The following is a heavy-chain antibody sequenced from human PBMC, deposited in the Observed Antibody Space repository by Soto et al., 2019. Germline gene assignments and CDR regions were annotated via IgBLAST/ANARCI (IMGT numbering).Heavy chain of an antibody. CDR3: ARDWSSAVLPDY. CDR1: GYTLTELS. Sequence: ASVKVSCKVSGYTLTELSMHWVRQAPGKGLEWMGGFDPEDGETIYAQKFQGRVTMTEDTSTDTAYMDLRSLRSEDTAVYYCARDWSSAVLPDYSGQGSLVIVSS. V-gene: IGHV1-24*01. D-gene: IGHD6-25*01. CDR2: FDPEDGET. J-gene: IGHJ4*02.